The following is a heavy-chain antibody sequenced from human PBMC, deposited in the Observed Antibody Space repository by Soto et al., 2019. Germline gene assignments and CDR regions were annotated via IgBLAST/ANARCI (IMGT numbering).Heavy chain of an antibody. V-gene: IGHV5-51*01. CDR1: GYSFTSYW. CDR3: ARREVDTAMVYYFDY. J-gene: IGHJ4*02. D-gene: IGHD5-18*01. CDR2: IYPGDSDT. Sequence: EVQLVQSGAEVKKPGESLKISCKGSGYSFTSYWIGWVRQMPGKGLEWMGIIYPGDSDTRYSTSFQGQVTISADKSISTADLQWSSLKASDTAMYYCARREVDTAMVYYFDYWGQGTLVTVSS.